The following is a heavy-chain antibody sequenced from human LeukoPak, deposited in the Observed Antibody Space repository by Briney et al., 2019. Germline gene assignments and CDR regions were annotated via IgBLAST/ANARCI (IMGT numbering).Heavy chain of an antibody. J-gene: IGHJ4*02. V-gene: IGHV3-11*05. CDR2: ISSSSSYT. Sequence: GGSLRLSCAASGFTFSDYYMSWIRQAPGKGLEWFSYISSSSSYTNYADSVKGRFTISRDNAKNSLYLQMNSLRAEDTAVYYCARDPGVLRYFDWPAGLDYWGQGTLVTVSS. D-gene: IGHD3-9*01. CDR1: GFTFSDYY. CDR3: ARDPGVLRYFDWPAGLDY.